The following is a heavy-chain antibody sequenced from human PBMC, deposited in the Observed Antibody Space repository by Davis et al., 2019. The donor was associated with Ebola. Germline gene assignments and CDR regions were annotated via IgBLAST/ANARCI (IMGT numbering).Heavy chain of an antibody. J-gene: IGHJ4*02. D-gene: IGHD1-7*01. CDR3: ARVGNYRDILDY. Sequence: MPGGSLRLSCTVSGGSISTYYWSWIRQPPGKGLEWVGYIDYSGSTTYNPSLKSRVTMSIDTSKNQFSLKLSSVTAADTAVYYCARVGNYRDILDYWGQGTLVTVSS. V-gene: IGHV4-59*01. CDR1: GGSISTYY. CDR2: IDYSGST.